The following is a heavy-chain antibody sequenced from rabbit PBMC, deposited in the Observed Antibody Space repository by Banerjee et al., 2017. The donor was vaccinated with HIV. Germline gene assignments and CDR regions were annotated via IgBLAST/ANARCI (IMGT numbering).Heavy chain of an antibody. D-gene: IGHD6-1*01. CDR1: GFDISSSYW. V-gene: IGHV1S45*01. Sequence: EESGGGLVQPEGSLALTCTASGFDISSSYWICWVRQAPGKGLEWIGCIYNGSGSAYYASWVNGRFTISKTSSTTVTLQMTSLTAADTATYFCAGGYGTYDRYGMDLRGQGTLVTVS. J-gene: IGHJ3*01. CDR2: IYNGSGSA. CDR3: AGGYGTYDRYGMDL.